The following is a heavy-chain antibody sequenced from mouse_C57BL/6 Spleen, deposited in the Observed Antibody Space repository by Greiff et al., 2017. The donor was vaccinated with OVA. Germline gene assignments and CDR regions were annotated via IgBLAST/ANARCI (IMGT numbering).Heavy chain of an antibody. J-gene: IGHJ2*01. D-gene: IGHD2-4*01. V-gene: IGHV1-80*01. Sequence: VKLQQSGAELVKPGASVKISCKASGYAFSSYWMNWVKQRPGKGLEWIGQIYPGDGDTNYNGKFKGKATLTADKSSSTAYMQLSSLTSEDSAVYFCARRGYDYDFDYWGQGTTLTVSS. CDR2: IYPGDGDT. CDR3: ARRGYDYDFDY. CDR1: GYAFSSYW.